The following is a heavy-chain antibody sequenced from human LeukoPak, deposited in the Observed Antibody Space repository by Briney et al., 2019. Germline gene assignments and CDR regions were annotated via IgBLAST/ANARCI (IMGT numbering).Heavy chain of an antibody. V-gene: IGHV3-23*01. CDR3: ARKGIGSSRYQNMDV. Sequence: GGSLRLSCAASGCTFSSYYMSWVRQPPGKGPEWVSTISIDGGRTYYADAVKGRFTVSRDTSKNTLYLQMNSLRAEDTAVYYCARKGIGSSRYQNMDVWGKGTTVTVSS. CDR2: ISIDGGRT. CDR1: GCTFSSYY. D-gene: IGHD6-25*01. J-gene: IGHJ6*03.